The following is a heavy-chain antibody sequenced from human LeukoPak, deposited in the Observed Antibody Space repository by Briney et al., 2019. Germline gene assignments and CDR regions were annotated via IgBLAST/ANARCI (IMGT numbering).Heavy chain of an antibody. Sequence: ASVKVSCKTSGHTFTRYGLTWVRQAPGQGLEWMGWISGYNGNTNYAQRLQGRVTMTTDTSTNTAYMELRSLRSDDTAMYFCARTSDGTYDYWGQGTLVTVSS. CDR1: GHTFTRYG. CDR2: ISGYNGNT. CDR3: ARTSDGTYDY. J-gene: IGHJ4*02. D-gene: IGHD1-26*01. V-gene: IGHV1-18*01.